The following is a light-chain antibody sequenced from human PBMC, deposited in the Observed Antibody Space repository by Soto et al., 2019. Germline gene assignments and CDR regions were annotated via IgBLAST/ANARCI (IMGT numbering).Light chain of an antibody. CDR2: QTS. V-gene: IGKV3-11*01. CDR1: QYINTR. Sequence: EIVLTQSPATLSSFPGDRVTLSCRASQYINTRLAWYQHRPGQSPRLLIYQTSLRAAGIPARFRASWSWTEFTLTIGDVQPEDFARYYCHQRQSWPRTFGQGTKVDI. CDR3: HQRQSWPRT. J-gene: IGKJ1*01.